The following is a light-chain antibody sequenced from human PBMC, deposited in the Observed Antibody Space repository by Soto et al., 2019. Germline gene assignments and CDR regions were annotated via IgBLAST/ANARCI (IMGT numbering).Light chain of an antibody. V-gene: IGKV1-39*01. CDR2: AAS. CDR3: QQGASVPFT. CDR1: QNIYDY. J-gene: IGKJ4*01. Sequence: DIEMTQSPDSLSASVGDRVTITCRASQNIYDYLNWYQQKPGKVPKLLVSAASRVHSGVPSRFSGSGSGTYFTLTVTNLQREDVATYYCQQGASVPFTFGGGTSVEI.